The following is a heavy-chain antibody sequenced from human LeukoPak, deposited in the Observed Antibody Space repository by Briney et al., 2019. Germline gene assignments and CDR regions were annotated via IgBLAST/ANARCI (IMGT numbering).Heavy chain of an antibody. J-gene: IGHJ6*03. V-gene: IGHV1-18*01. D-gene: IGHD6-6*01. CDR1: GYTFTTYG. CDR2: INTNSGAT. Sequence: ASVKVSCKASGYTFTTYGISWVRQAPGQGLEWMGWINTNSGATDYASKLQGRVTMTRDTSTSTAYMELSSLRSEDTAVYYCARPASSIAARPDYYYYMDVWGKGTTVTVSS. CDR3: ARPASSIAARPDYYYYMDV.